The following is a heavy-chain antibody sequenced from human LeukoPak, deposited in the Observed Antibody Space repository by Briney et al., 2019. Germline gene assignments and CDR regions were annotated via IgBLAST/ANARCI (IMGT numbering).Heavy chain of an antibody. CDR1: GGSISSGDYY. J-gene: IGHJ4*02. V-gene: IGHV4-30-4*08. Sequence: SETLSLTCTVSGGSISSGDYYWSWIRQPPGKGLEWIGYIYYSGSTYYNPSLKSRVTISVDTSKNQFSLKLSSVTAADTAVYYCAVRLNDYVWGSYQAFDYWGQGTLVTASS. CDR3: AVRLNDYVWGSYQAFDY. CDR2: IYYSGST. D-gene: IGHD3-16*02.